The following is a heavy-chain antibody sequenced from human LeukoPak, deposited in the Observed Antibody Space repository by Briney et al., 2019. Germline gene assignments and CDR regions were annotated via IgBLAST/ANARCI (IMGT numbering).Heavy chain of an antibody. CDR2: IYSGGNT. CDR1: GFTVSSNY. CDR3: AADSDSSGYFKDAFDI. Sequence: GGSLRLSCAASGFTVSSNYMNWARQAPGKGLEWVSGIYSGGNTYYADSVKGRFTISRDNSKNTLYLQMNSLRSEDTAVYYCAADSDSSGYFKDAFDIWGQGTMVTVSS. V-gene: IGHV3-53*01. J-gene: IGHJ3*02. D-gene: IGHD3-22*01.